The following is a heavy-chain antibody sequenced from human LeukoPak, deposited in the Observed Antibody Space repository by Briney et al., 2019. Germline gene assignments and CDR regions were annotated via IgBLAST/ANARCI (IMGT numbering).Heavy chain of an antibody. CDR1: GFSFSSDR. CDR3: SRYAAGDSNGYFAFDY. D-gene: IGHD3-22*01. Sequence: PGGSLCLLYAPDGFSFSSDRTNCVRQAPGKGLEWVSYISSSSSTIYYADSVKGRFTISRDNAKNSLYLQMNSLRDEDTAVYYCSRYAAGDSNGYFAFDYWGQGTLVTVSS. CDR2: ISSSSSTI. V-gene: IGHV3-48*02. J-gene: IGHJ4*02.